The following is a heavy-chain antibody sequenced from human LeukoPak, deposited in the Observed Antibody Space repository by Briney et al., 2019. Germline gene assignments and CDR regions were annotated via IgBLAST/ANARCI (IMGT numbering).Heavy chain of an antibody. D-gene: IGHD3-10*01. CDR2: MYYNGST. J-gene: IGHJ4*02. V-gene: IGHV4-59*01. CDR3: ARGHYGSGSFDY. CDR1: GESIGPNY. Sequence: SETLSLTCTVSGESIGPNYCSWIRQPPGKGLEWIGYMYYNGSTNYNPSLKSRVTVSVDTSKNQFSLKLSSVTAEDTAVYYCARGHYGSGSFDYWGQGTLVTVSS.